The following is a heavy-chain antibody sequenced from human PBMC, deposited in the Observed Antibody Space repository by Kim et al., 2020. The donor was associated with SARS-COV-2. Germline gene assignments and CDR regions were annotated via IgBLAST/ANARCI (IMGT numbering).Heavy chain of an antibody. CDR3: VATTGTTSSVAFDI. V-gene: IGHV3-23*01. Sequence: GGSLRLSCAVSGFTFSRYAMSWVRQAPGKGLEWVSTLSGNGAITYYADSVRGRFTISRDNSKSSLYVQMNSLRAEDTALYYCVATTGTTSSVAFDIWGQGTLVTVSS. D-gene: IGHD1-1*01. CDR1: GFTFSRYA. CDR2: LSGNGAIT. J-gene: IGHJ3*02.